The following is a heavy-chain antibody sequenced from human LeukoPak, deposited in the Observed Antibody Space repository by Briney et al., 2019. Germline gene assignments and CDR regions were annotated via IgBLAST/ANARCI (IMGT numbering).Heavy chain of an antibody. CDR1: GYSIGSGYY. V-gene: IGHV4-38-2*02. CDR2: IYHSGST. D-gene: IGHD1-20*01. Sequence: PSETLSLTXTVSGYSIGSGYYWGWIREPPGKGLEWIGSIYHSGSTYYNPSLKSRVTISVDTSKNQFSLKLSSVTAADTAVYYCASLTGISDYWGQGTLVTVSS. J-gene: IGHJ4*02. CDR3: ASLTGISDY.